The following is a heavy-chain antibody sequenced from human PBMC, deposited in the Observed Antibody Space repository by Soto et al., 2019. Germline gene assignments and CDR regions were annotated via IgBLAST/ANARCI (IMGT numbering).Heavy chain of an antibody. CDR3: ARADPPSYYYGMDV. V-gene: IGHV1-2*04. CDR2: INPNSGGT. Sequence: ASVKVSCKASGYTFTGYYMHWVRQAPGQGLEWMGWINPNSGGTNYAQKFQGWVTMTRDTSISTAYMELSRLRSDDTAVYYCARADPPSYYYGMDVWGQAPTVTRLL. J-gene: IGHJ6*02. CDR1: GYTFTGYY.